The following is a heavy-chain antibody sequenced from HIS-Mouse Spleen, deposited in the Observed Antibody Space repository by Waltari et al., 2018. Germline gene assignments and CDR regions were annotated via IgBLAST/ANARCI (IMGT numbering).Heavy chain of an antibody. V-gene: IGHV3-7*01. J-gene: IGHJ4*02. CDR2: IKQDGSEK. CDR1: GLTFSSSW. CDR3: AREGDSGSYFDY. D-gene: IGHD1-26*01. Sequence: EVQLVESGGGLVQPGGSLRLSWAASGLTFSSSWMSWVRQAPGKGLEWVANIKQDGSEKYYVDSVKGRFTISRDNAKNSLYLQMNSLRAEDTAVYYCAREGDSGSYFDYWGQGTLVTVSS.